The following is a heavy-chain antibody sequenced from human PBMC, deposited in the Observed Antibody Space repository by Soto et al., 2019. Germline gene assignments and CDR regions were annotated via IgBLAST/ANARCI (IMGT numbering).Heavy chain of an antibody. CDR1: GGSISSGGYY. CDR2: IYYSGST. V-gene: IGHV4-31*03. J-gene: IGHJ6*04. Sequence: TLSLTCTLSGGSISSGGYYWSWIRQHPGKGLEWIGYIYYSGSTYYNPSLKSRVTMSVDTSKNQFSLNLGSVTAADTAVYYCAKRRFVVRGVTTMDVYGTATTVTVSS. D-gene: IGHD3-10*01. CDR3: AKRRFVVRGVTTMDV.